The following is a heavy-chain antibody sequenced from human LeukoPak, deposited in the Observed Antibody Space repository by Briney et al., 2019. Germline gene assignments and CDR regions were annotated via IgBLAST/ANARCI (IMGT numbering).Heavy chain of an antibody. CDR3: ARASRGGYQMRGWAFDI. Sequence: SSVKVSCKASGGTFSSYAISWVRQAPGQGLEWMGGIIPIFGTANYAQKFQGRVTITMDECTSTAYMELSSLRSEDTAVYYCARASRGGYQMRGWAFDIWGQGTMVTVSS. CDR2: IIPIFGTA. V-gene: IGHV1-69*05. CDR1: GGTFSSYA. D-gene: IGHD5-24*01. J-gene: IGHJ3*02.